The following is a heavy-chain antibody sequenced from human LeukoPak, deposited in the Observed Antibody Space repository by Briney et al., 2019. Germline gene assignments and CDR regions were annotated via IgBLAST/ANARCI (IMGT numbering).Heavy chain of an antibody. V-gene: IGHV1-2*02. CDR3: AREFHGGYFDY. D-gene: IGHD3-16*01. Sequence: ASVKVSCKASGYTFTGYYMHWVRQAPGQGLEWMGWINPNSGGTNYAQKFQGRVTMTRDTSTSTVYLELRSLRSEDTAMYYCAREFHGGYFDYWGQGTLVTVSS. CDR1: GYTFTGYY. CDR2: INPNSGGT. J-gene: IGHJ4*02.